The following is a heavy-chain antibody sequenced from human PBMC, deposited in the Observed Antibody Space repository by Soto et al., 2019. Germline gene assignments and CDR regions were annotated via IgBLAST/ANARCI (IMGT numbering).Heavy chain of an antibody. CDR1: SGSINSFY. CDR3: ARDRIIGTSYSDY. Sequence: ASETLSLTCIVSSGSINSFYWSWIRQPAGKGLEWIGRIHSSGTTNYNPSLKSRVTMSVDTSKNQFSLKLTSVTAADTAVYYCARDRIIGTSYSDYWGQGLLVTVSS. V-gene: IGHV4-4*07. CDR2: IHSSGTT. D-gene: IGHD1-7*01. J-gene: IGHJ4*02.